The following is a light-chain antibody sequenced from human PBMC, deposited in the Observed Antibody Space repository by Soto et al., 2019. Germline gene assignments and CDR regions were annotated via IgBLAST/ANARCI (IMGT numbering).Light chain of an antibody. CDR3: GTWDSSLTTYV. CDR1: SSNIGNNY. Sequence: QSVLTQSPTVSGAPGQKVTISCSGSSSNIGNNYVSWYQQLPGTAPKLLIYENNKRPSGIPDRFSGSKSGTSATLGITGLQTGDEADYYCGTWDSSLTTYVFGTGTKLTVL. J-gene: IGLJ1*01. V-gene: IGLV1-51*02. CDR2: ENN.